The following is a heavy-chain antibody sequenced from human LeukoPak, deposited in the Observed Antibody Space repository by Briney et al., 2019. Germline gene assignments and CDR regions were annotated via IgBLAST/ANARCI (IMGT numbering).Heavy chain of an antibody. J-gene: IGHJ3*02. D-gene: IGHD2-15*01. CDR2: INHSGST. CDR1: GGSFSGYY. V-gene: IGHV4-34*01. Sequence: PSETPSLTCAVYGGSFSGYYWSWIRQPPGKGLEWIGEINHSGSTNYNPSLKSRVTISVDTSKNQFSLKLSSVTAADTAVYYCAREDRGYDAFDIWGQGTMVTVSS. CDR3: AREDRGYDAFDI.